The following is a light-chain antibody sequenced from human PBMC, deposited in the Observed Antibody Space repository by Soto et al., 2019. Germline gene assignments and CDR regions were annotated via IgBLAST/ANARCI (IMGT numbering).Light chain of an antibody. J-gene: IGKJ2*01. CDR3: LQYLSYCSST. CDR2: KAS. Sequence: DIQMTQSPSTLSASVGDTVTISCRPSHSISGWLAWHQQKPGKAPKLLVYKASDLASGVPSRFSGSTSGAEFTLTISSLQHDDFATYDCLQYLSYCSSTFGQGTKVDTK. CDR1: HSISGW. V-gene: IGKV1-5*03.